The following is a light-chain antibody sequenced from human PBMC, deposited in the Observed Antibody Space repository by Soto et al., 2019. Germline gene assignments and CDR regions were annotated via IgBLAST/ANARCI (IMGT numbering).Light chain of an antibody. J-gene: IGLJ1*01. Sequence: QSVLTQPTSVSGSAGKSITISCTGTSSDVGGYNYVSWYQQHPGKAPKLMIYEVSNRPSGVSNRFSGSKSGNTASLTISGLQAEDEADYYCSSYTSSSTLVFGTGTKLTV. CDR1: SSDVGGYNY. V-gene: IGLV2-14*01. CDR3: SSYTSSSTLV. CDR2: EVS.